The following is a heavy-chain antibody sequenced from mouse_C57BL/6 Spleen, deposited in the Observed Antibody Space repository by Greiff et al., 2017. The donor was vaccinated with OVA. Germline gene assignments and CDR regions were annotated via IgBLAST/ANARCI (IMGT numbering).Heavy chain of an antibody. CDR3: ARQSHYSNYDYFDY. CDR2: IWSDGST. D-gene: IGHD2-5*01. V-gene: IGHV2-6-1*01. Sequence: QVQLKQSGPGLVAPSQSLSITCTVSGFSLTSYGVHWVRQPPGKGLEWLVVIWSDGSTTYNSALKSRLSISKDNSKSQVFLKMNSLQTDDTAMYYCARQSHYSNYDYFDYWGQGTTLTVSS. CDR1: GFSLTSYG. J-gene: IGHJ2*01.